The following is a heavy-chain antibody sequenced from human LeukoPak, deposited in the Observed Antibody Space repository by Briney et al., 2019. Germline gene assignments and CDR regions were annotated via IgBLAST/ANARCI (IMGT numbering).Heavy chain of an antibody. D-gene: IGHD3-22*01. V-gene: IGHV4-61*02. J-gene: IGHJ4*02. CDR3: ARLKRVWAGGYYPTFDY. CDR1: GDSISSGSFH. CDR2: IYSRGNP. Sequence: PSQTLSLTCSVSGDSISSGSFHWSWIRQPAGRGLEWMGRIYSRGNPNYNPSLQSRLTISADRAKNEFSLKLSSVTAADTAVYYCARLKRVWAGGYYPTFDYWGQGTLVTVSS.